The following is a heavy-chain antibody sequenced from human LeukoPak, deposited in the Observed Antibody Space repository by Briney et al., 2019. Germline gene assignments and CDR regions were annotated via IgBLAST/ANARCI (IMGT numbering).Heavy chain of an antibody. D-gene: IGHD1-26*01. V-gene: IGHV4-61*01. J-gene: IGHJ4*02. CDR1: GGSVSSNSYY. CDR3: ARVRTGSYYIDY. CDR2: LFYSGST. Sequence: SETLSLTCTVSGGSVSSNSYYWSWIRQPPGKGLECIGYLFYSGSTNYNPSLKSRVTISVDTSKGQFSLKLNSVTAADTAVYYCARVRTGSYYIDYWGQGTLVTVSS.